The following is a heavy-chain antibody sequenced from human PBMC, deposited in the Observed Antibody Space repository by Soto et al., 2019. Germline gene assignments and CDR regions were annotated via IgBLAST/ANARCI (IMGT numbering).Heavy chain of an antibody. Sequence: QVQLVQSGAEVKKPGASVKVSCKASGYTFTSYYMHWVRQAPGQGLEWMGIINPSGGSTSFAQKFQGRVTMTRDTSTSTVYMELSSLRSEDTAVYYCARAPGITGTRPVRWFDPWGQGTLVTVSS. CDR2: INPSGGST. V-gene: IGHV1-46*01. CDR1: GYTFTSYY. CDR3: ARAPGITGTRPVRWFDP. J-gene: IGHJ5*02. D-gene: IGHD1-20*01.